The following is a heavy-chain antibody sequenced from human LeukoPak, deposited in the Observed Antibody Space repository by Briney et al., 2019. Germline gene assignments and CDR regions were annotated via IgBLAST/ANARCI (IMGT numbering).Heavy chain of an antibody. CDR2: ICYSGST. CDR1: GGSISSSSYY. D-gene: IGHD2-8*01. Sequence: SETLSLTCTVSGGSISSSSYYWGWIRQPPGKGLEWIGSICYSGSTYYNPSLKSRVTISVDTSKNQFSLKLSSVTAADTAVYYCARQPDALVYLGWFDPWGQGTLVTVSS. J-gene: IGHJ5*02. V-gene: IGHV4-39*01. CDR3: ARQPDALVYLGWFDP.